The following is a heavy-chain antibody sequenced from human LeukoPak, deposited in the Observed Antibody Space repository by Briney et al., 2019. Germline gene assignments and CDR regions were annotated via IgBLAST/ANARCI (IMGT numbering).Heavy chain of an antibody. CDR1: GGSMNSYY. CDR3: ARDLVRSRPPGGFDY. J-gene: IGHJ4*02. Sequence: SETLSLTCTVSGGSMNSYYWSWIRQPPGKGLEWTGYIYFSGSTHYNPSLKSRVTISVDTSKNQFSLKLSSVTPTDTAVYYCARDLVRSRPPGGFDYWGQGSLVTVSS. V-gene: IGHV4-59*01. CDR2: IYFSGST. D-gene: IGHD6-6*01.